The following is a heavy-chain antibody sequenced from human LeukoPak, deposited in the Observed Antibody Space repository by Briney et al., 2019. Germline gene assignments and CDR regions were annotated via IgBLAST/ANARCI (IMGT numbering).Heavy chain of an antibody. CDR2: ISYDGSNK. D-gene: IGHD2-15*01. J-gene: IGHJ3*02. Sequence: PGGSLRLSCAASGFTFRSYAMHWVREAPGKGLEWVAVISYDGSNKYYADSVKGRFTISRDNSKNTLYLQMNSLRAEDTAVYYCARDEKYCSGGSSYSNDAFDIWGQGAMVTVSS. CDR1: GFTFRSYA. CDR3: ARDEKYCSGGSSYSNDAFDI. V-gene: IGHV3-30-3*01.